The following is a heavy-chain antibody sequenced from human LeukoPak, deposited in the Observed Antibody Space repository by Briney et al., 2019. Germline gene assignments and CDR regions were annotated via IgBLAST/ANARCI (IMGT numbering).Heavy chain of an antibody. D-gene: IGHD6-19*01. Sequence: GGSLRLSCAASGFTFSSYAMSWVRQAPGKGLEWVSAISGSGGSTYYADSVKGRFTISRDNSKNTLYLQMNGLRAEDTAVYYCAKVPEYTTGWFFDYWGQGTLVTVSS. CDR2: ISGSGGST. CDR3: AKVPEYTTGWFFDY. J-gene: IGHJ4*02. CDR1: GFTFSSYA. V-gene: IGHV3-23*01.